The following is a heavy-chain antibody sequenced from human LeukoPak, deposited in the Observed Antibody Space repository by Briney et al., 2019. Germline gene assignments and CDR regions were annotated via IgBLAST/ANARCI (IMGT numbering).Heavy chain of an antibody. J-gene: IGHJ4*02. Sequence: GGSLRLSCAASGFTFSSYAMSWVRQAPGKGLEWVSAISGSGGSTYYADSVKGRFTISRDNAKTSLYLQMNSLKTEDTAVYYCTRGKGDQGWYWGQGTLVTVSS. CDR3: TRGKGDQGWY. V-gene: IGHV3-23*01. D-gene: IGHD2-15*01. CDR2: ISGSGGST. CDR1: GFTFSSYA.